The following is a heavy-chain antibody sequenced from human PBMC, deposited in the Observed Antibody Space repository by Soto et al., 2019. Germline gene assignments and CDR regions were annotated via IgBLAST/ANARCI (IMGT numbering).Heavy chain of an antibody. J-gene: IGHJ6*02. D-gene: IGHD2-15*01. V-gene: IGHV1-69*06. Sequence: SVKVSCKASGGTFSSYAISWVRQAPGQGLEWMGGIIPIFGTANYAQKFQGRVTITADKSTSTAYMELSSLRSEDTAVYYCARAPLAEDIVVVVAAIGPGGMDVWGQGTTVTVSS. CDR1: GGTFSSYA. CDR3: ARAPLAEDIVVVVAAIGPGGMDV. CDR2: IIPIFGTA.